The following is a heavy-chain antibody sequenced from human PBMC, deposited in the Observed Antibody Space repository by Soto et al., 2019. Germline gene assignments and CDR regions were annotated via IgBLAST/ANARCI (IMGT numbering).Heavy chain of an antibody. J-gene: IGHJ6*02. CDR1: GGTFRTYA. Sequence: SVQVSCKPSGGTFRTYANRLMRHAPVQVLELMRSIIPIFGTPNYAQKFQGRVTITADESTSTAYMELSSLRSEDTAVYYCARDGCSSTSCYIPEDYYYGMDVWGQGTTVTVSS. V-gene: IGHV1-69*13. CDR2: IIPIFGTP. D-gene: IGHD2-2*02. CDR3: ARDGCSSTSCYIPEDYYYGMDV.